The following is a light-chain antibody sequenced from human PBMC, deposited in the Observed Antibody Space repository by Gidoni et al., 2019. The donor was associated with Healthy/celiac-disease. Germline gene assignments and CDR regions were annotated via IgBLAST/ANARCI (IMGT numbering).Light chain of an antibody. CDR3: MQALQTPPGT. Sequence: IVMTQSTLSLPVTPGEPASISCRSSQSLLHSNGYNYLDWYLQKPGQSPQLLIYLGSNRASGVPDRFSGSGSGTDFTLKISRVEAEDVGVYYCMQALQTPPGTFGGGTKVEIK. V-gene: IGKV2-28*01. CDR1: QSLLHSNGYNY. CDR2: LGS. J-gene: IGKJ4*01.